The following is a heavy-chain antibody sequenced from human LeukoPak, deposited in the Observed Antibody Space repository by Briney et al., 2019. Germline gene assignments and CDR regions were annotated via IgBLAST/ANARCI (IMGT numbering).Heavy chain of an antibody. CDR3: ARERRGSGWFDP. V-gene: IGHV4-61*02. J-gene: IGHJ5*02. D-gene: IGHD3-10*01. Sequence: SETLSLTCTVSGGSISSGSYYWSWIRQPAGKGLEWIGRIYTSGSTNYNPSLKSRVTISVDTSKNQFSLKLSSVTAADTAVYYCARERRGSGWFDPWGQGTLVTVSS. CDR1: GGSISSGSYY. CDR2: IYTSGST.